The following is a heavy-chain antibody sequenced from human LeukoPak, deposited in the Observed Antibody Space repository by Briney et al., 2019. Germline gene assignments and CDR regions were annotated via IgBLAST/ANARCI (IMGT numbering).Heavy chain of an antibody. Sequence: ALRLSCAGSGFTFSTYAMSWVRQAPGKGLEWVSGISWNGVSMGYADSVKGRFTISRDNTKNSLYLQMNSLRAEDTALYYCAKDRSGWFDGGFDYWGQGTLVTVSS. J-gene: IGHJ4*02. CDR1: GFTFSTYA. D-gene: IGHD6-19*01. CDR3: AKDRSGWFDGGFDY. CDR2: ISWNGVSM. V-gene: IGHV3-9*01.